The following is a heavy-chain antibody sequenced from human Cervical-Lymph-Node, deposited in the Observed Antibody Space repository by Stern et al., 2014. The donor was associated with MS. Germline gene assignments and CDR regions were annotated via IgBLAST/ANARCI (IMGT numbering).Heavy chain of an antibody. CDR2: IYPGGYDT. J-gene: IGHJ4*02. Sequence: EVQLVQSGAEVKKPGESLKISCKGSGYSFTNYWIGWVRQAPGKGLEWMGIIYPGGYDTRYSPSFQGQVHISTAKSSNTAYLQWHSLKASDTAMYYCARLMTTVTGFDYWGQGTLVTVSS. V-gene: IGHV5-51*01. D-gene: IGHD4-17*01. CDR3: ARLMTTVTGFDY. CDR1: GYSFTNYW.